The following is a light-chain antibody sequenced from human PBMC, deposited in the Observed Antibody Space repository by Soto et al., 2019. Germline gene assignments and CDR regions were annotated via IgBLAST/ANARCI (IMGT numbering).Light chain of an antibody. J-gene: IGLJ2*01. CDR1: TGAVTSGHY. Sequence: QAVVTQEPSLTVSPGGTVTLTCGSSTGAVTSGHYPYWFQQKPGQAPKTLIYDTTNKHSWSPARFSGSLLGGKAARTLSGAQPEDEADYYCLLVYSGTVVFGGGTKLTVL. CDR3: LLVYSGTVV. V-gene: IGLV7-46*01. CDR2: DTT.